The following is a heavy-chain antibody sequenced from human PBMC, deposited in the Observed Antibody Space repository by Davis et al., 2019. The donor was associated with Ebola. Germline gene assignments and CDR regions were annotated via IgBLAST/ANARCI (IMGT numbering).Heavy chain of an antibody. CDR3: AREPRENYFLDY. D-gene: IGHD1-26*01. CDR1: GYTFTNFY. J-gene: IGHJ4*02. Sequence: ASVTVPCQASGYTFTNFYVHWLRQAPGQGLEYMGIIRPSGAANYVQKFQGRLIMTRDTSTSTVYLDLSSLRSEDTAVYYCAREPRENYFLDYWGQGTLVTVSS. CDR2: IRPSGAA. V-gene: IGHV1-46*01.